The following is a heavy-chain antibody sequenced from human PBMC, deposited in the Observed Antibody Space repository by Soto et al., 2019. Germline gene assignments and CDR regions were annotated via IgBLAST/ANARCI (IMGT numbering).Heavy chain of an antibody. Sequence: QITLKESGPTLVKPTQTLTLTCTFSGFSLSTSGVGVGWVRQPPGKALEWLAVIYGDDDKQYSPSLKSSLTITNDTSKNQVVLIMTNMDPVDTATYFCAHRMRQDDHYGSESYVHWGQGTLVTVSS. J-gene: IGHJ1*01. CDR3: AHRMRQDDHYGSESYVH. CDR1: GFSLSTSGVG. D-gene: IGHD3-10*01. CDR2: IYGDDDK. V-gene: IGHV2-5*02.